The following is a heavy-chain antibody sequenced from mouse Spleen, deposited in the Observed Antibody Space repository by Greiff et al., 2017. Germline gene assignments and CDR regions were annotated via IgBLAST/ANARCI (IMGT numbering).Heavy chain of an antibody. CDR3: ARQRDYYGSSLYYFDY. J-gene: IGHJ2*01. D-gene: IGHD1-1*01. CDR1: GFTFSSYA. Sequence: DVQLVESGGGLVKLGGSLKLSCAASGFTFSSYAMSWVRQTPEKRLEWVATISSGGGNTYYPDSVKGRFTISRDNAKNTLYLQMSSLKSEDTAMYYCARQRDYYGSSLYYFDYWGQGTTLTVSS. CDR2: ISSGGGNT. V-gene: IGHV5-9-3*01.